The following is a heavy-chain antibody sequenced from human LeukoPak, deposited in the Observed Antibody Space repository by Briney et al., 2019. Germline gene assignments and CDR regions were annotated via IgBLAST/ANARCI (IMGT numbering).Heavy chain of an antibody. D-gene: IGHD5-12*01. Sequence: PGGPLRLSCAAPGFTFSSYGMHWGRQAPGKGLEWVAFIRYDGSNKYYADSVKGRFTISRDYSKNTLYLQMKSLRAEDTAVYYCAKGGGYEAQYYYYYLDVWGKGTTVTISS. J-gene: IGHJ6*03. CDR2: IRYDGSNK. CDR1: GFTFSSYG. CDR3: AKGGGYEAQYYYYYLDV. V-gene: IGHV3-30*02.